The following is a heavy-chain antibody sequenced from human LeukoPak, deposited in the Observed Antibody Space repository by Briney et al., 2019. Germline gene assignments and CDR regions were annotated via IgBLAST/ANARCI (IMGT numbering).Heavy chain of an antibody. CDR3: ARDRSGSSWYEVSWLNWFDP. CDR1: GYTFTSYG. V-gene: IGHV1-18*01. Sequence: GASVKVSCKASGYTFTSYGISWVRQAPGQGLEWMGWISAYNGNTNYAQELQGRVTMTTDTSTSTAYMELRSLRSDDTAVYYCARDRSGSSWYEVSWLNWFDPWGQGTLVTVSS. CDR2: ISAYNGNT. J-gene: IGHJ5*02. D-gene: IGHD6-13*01.